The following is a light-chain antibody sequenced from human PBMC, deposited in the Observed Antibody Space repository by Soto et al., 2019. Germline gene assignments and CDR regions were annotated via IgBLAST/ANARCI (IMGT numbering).Light chain of an antibody. CDR3: CSYTTSSTLV. J-gene: IGLJ1*01. CDR1: SSDVGTYNR. Sequence: QSVLTHPASVSGSPGQSITISCTGTSSDVGTYNRVSWYQQHPGKAPQLIIYEVSNRPSGLSNRFSASKSGNTASLTISGLQAEGEADYYCCSYTTSSTLVFGTGTKVTVL. V-gene: IGLV2-14*01. CDR2: EVS.